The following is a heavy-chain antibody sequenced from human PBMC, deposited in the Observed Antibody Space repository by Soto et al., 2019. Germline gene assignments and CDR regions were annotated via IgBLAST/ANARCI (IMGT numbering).Heavy chain of an antibody. J-gene: IGHJ4*02. D-gene: IGHD6-19*01. CDR3: ARVFSSGSGWMYYFDF. Sequence: QVQLQESGPGLVKPSETLSLTCTVSSDSIAGENWWSWFRQPPGLGLEWIGEVFHTGGTNYNPSLKSRVTMEVDKSKNQFSINLISATAADTAVYYCARVFSSGSGWMYYFDFWGQGTLVSVSS. V-gene: IGHV4-4*02. CDR2: VFHTGGT. CDR1: SDSIAGENW.